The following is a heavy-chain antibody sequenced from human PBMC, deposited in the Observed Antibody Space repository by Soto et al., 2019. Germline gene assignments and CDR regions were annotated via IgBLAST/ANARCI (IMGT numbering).Heavy chain of an antibody. Sequence: QVQLVESGGGVVQPGRSLRLSCVASGFTFSSYGMHWVRQAPGKGLEWVAVISYGGSSKYYADSVKGRFTISRDNSQNTLYRQMNSLRAEDTAVYFCAKDRGGGGYDYYYGMDVWGQGTTVTVSS. V-gene: IGHV3-30*18. D-gene: IGHD5-12*01. CDR2: ISYGGSSK. J-gene: IGHJ6*02. CDR1: GFTFSSYG. CDR3: AKDRGGGGYDYYYGMDV.